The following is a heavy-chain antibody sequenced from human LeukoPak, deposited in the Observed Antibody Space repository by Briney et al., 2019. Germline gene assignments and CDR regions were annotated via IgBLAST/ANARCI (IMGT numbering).Heavy chain of an antibody. J-gene: IGHJ4*02. CDR1: GYTFTGYY. V-gene: IGHV1-2*02. CDR2: INPNSGGT. CDR3: ARGEMTGIWSGYYTGM. D-gene: IGHD3-3*01. Sequence: ASVNVSCMASGYTFTGYYMHWVRQAPGQGREWMGWINPNSGGTNYAQKFQGRVTMTRDTSISTAYMELSRLRSDDTAVYYCARGEMTGIWSGYYTGMWGQGTLVTVSS.